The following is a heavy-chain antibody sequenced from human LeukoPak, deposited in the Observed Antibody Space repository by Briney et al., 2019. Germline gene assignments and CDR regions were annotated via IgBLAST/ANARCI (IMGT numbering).Heavy chain of an antibody. CDR2: ISAYNGNT. V-gene: IGHV1-18*01. J-gene: IGHJ6*02. D-gene: IGHD6-19*01. CDR1: GYTFTSYG. Sequence: ASVKVSCKASGYTFTSYGISWVRQAPGQGLEWMGWISAYNGNTNYAQKLQGRVTMTTDTSTSTAYMELRSLRSDDTAVYYCAREVAGFAYYYYGMDVWGQGTTVTVSS. CDR3: AREVAGFAYYYYGMDV.